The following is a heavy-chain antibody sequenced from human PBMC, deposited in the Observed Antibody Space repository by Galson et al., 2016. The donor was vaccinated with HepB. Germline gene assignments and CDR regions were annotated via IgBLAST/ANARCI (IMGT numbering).Heavy chain of an antibody. CDR3: ARDRRPAMLRSAPGYYGMDV. CDR1: GYSISSGFN. CDR2: MHHSGNT. J-gene: IGHJ6*02. V-gene: IGHV4-38-2*02. Sequence: ETLSLTCTVSGYSISSGFNWGWIRAAPGKGLEWIGSMHHSGNTNYNPSLKSRVTISVDTSKNQFSLKLTSVTAADTAVYYCARDRRPAMLRSAPGYYGMDVWGQGTTVTVSS. D-gene: IGHD5-18*01.